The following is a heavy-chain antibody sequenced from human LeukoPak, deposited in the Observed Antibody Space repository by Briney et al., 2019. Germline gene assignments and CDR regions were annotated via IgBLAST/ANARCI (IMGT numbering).Heavy chain of an antibody. Sequence: PSETLSLTCTVSGGSISSYYWSWIRQPPGKGLEWIGYIYYSGSTNYNPSLKSRVTISVDTSKNQFSLKLSSVTAADTAVYYCARADSSGSNAFDIWGQGTMVTVSS. CDR1: GGSISSYY. J-gene: IGHJ3*02. V-gene: IGHV4-59*01. D-gene: IGHD3-22*01. CDR2: IYYSGST. CDR3: ARADSSGSNAFDI.